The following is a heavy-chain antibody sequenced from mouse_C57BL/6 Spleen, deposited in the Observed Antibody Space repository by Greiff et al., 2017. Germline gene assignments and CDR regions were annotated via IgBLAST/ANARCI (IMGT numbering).Heavy chain of an antibody. Sequence: VQLQQSGPELVKPGASVKISCKASGYTFTDYYMNWVKQSHGKSLEWIGDINPNNGGTSYNQKFKGKATLTVDKSSSTAYMELRSLTSEDSAVYYCARTGEYGNYLRPYLYFDVWGTGTTVTVAS. CDR1: GYTFTDYY. D-gene: IGHD2-10*02. CDR2: INPNNGGT. V-gene: IGHV1-26*01. J-gene: IGHJ1*03. CDR3: ARTGEYGNYLRPYLYFDV.